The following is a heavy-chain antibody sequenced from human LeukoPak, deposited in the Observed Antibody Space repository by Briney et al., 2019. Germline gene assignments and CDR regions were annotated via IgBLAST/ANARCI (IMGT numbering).Heavy chain of an antibody. Sequence: PGGSLRLSCAASGFTFSSYDMHWVRQATGKGLEWVSAISTAGDTYYPGSVKGRFTISRENAKNSLYLQMNSLRAEDTAVYYCAKGIYSSSWYNWFDPWGQGTLVTVSS. CDR1: GFTFSSYD. CDR3: AKGIYSSSWYNWFDP. J-gene: IGHJ5*02. D-gene: IGHD6-13*01. V-gene: IGHV3-13*01. CDR2: ISTAGDT.